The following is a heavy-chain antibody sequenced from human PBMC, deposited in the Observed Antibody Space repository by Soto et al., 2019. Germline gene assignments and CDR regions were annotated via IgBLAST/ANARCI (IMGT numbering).Heavy chain of an antibody. D-gene: IGHD3-22*01. CDR1: GYSFATYG. J-gene: IGHJ4*02. CDR2: ISAHNGDT. Sequence: ASVKVSCKASGYSFATYGFSWVRQAPGQGLECVGWISAHNGDTHYSQKFQGRVTLTTDTSTDTGYMELRSLTSDDTAVYFCATEPIYYNDGSGYYPLGHWGQGTLVTVSS. CDR3: ATEPIYYNDGSGYYPLGH. V-gene: IGHV1-18*04.